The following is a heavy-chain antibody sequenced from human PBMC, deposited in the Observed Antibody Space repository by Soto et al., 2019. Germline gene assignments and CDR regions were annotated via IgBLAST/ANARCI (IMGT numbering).Heavy chain of an antibody. CDR3: EEALGELSPESFDY. V-gene: IGHV3-30*03. J-gene: IGHJ4*02. Sequence: QVQLVESGGGVVQPGRSLRLSCAASGFTFSSYAMHWVRQAPGKGLEWVEIMSYDGNNQYYADSVKGRFTISRDNFKNTLHLQMSRLRAEGTAVYYCEEALGELSPESFDYWGQGSLVTVSS. CDR2: MSYDGNNQ. CDR1: GFTFSSYA. D-gene: IGHD3-16*02.